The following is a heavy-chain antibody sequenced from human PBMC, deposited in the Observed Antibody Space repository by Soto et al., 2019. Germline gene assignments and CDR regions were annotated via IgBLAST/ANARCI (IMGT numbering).Heavy chain of an antibody. D-gene: IGHD1-26*01. CDR1: GYTVSELS. Sequence: VQLVKSGPAVRKPGASVKVSCKVSGYTVSELSIHWVRQAPGKGLEWLGGVDPEDGETVYAQKFQGRVPVTEDTSTDTAYMELSGLRPEDSAVYYCAKEGGIATLGRVHGSYYYYPLDVWGQGTTGTVSS. J-gene: IGHJ6*02. CDR3: AKEGGIATLGRVHGSYYYYPLDV. CDR2: VDPEDGET. V-gene: IGHV1-24*01.